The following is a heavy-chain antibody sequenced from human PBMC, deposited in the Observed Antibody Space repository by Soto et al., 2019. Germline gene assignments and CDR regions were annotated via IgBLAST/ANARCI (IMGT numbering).Heavy chain of an antibody. V-gene: IGHV1-69*13. Sequence: GASVKVSCKASGGTFSSYAISWVRQAPGQGLEWMGGIIPIFGTANYAQKFQGRVTITADESTSTACMELSSLRSEDTAVYYCARYWDDIKDGGYGMDVWGQGTTVTVSS. J-gene: IGHJ6*02. CDR2: IIPIFGTA. D-gene: IGHD2-15*01. CDR3: ARYWDDIKDGGYGMDV. CDR1: GGTFSSYA.